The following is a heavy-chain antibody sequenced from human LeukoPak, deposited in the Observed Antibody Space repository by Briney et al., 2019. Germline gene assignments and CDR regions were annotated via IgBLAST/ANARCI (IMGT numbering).Heavy chain of an antibody. CDR2: IYYSGST. CDR3: ASVVGATTEYYFDY. J-gene: IGHJ4*02. CDR1: GGSISSGDYY. V-gene: IGHV4-30-4*08. Sequence: SETLSLTCTVSGGSISSGDYYWSWIRQPPGKGLEWIGYIYYSGSTYYNPSLKSRVTISVDTSKNQFSLKLSSVTAADTAVYYCASVVGATTEYYFDYWSQGILVTVSS. D-gene: IGHD1-26*01.